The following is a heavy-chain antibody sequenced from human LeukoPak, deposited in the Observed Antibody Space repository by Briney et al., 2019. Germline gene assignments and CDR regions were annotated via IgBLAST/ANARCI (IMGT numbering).Heavy chain of an antibody. CDR3: AGRTYCGGDCFSAFDI. J-gene: IGHJ3*02. Sequence: SVKVSCKASGGTFSSYIISWVRQAPGQGLEWMGRIIPILGIANYAQKFQGRVTITADKSTSAAHMELSSLRSEDTAVYYCAGRTYCGGDCFSAFDIWGQGTMVTVSS. D-gene: IGHD2-21*02. CDR1: GGTFSSYI. CDR2: IIPILGIA. V-gene: IGHV1-69*02.